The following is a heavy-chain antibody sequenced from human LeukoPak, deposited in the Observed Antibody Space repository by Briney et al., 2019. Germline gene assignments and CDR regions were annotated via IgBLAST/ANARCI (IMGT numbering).Heavy chain of an antibody. CDR2: ISSTSSTK. V-gene: IGHV3-11*04. Sequence: GGSLRLSCAASEFTFSDFYMSWVRQAPGKGLEWVSYISSTSSTKYYADSVKGRFTISRDNAKNSLYLQMNSLRAEDTAIYYCARGGSSWYYFDYWGQGTLVTVSS. J-gene: IGHJ4*02. CDR1: EFTFSDFY. CDR3: ARGGSSWYYFDY. D-gene: IGHD6-13*01.